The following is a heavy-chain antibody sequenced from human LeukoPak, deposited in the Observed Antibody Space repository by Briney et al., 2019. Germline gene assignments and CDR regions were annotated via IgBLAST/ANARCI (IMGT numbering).Heavy chain of an antibody. Sequence: SETLSLTCTVSGGSISSYYWSWIRQPPGKGLEWIGYIYYSGSTNYNPSLKSRVTISVDTSKNQFSLKLSSVTAADTAVYYCARSPSGPSNWFDPWGQGTLVTVSS. J-gene: IGHJ5*02. V-gene: IGHV4-59*08. CDR1: GGSISSYY. CDR3: ARSPSGPSNWFDP. CDR2: IYYSGST.